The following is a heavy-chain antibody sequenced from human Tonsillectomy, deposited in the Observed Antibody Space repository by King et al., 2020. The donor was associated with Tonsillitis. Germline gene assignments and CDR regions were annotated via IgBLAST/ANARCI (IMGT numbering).Heavy chain of an antibody. CDR3: SKDPKSIVYYDGRTPAFDI. J-gene: IGHJ3*02. V-gene: IGHV3-9*01. CDR2: ISCNCGSI. CDR1: GFTFDDYS. Sequence: VQLVESGGGLVQPGRSLRLSCAASGFTFDDYSMHWVRQAPGKGLEWVSGISCNCGSICYAESVKGRFTISRDNAKNSLYLQMNSLRAEDTALYYCSKDPKSIVYYDGRTPAFDIWGQGTMVTVSS. D-gene: IGHD3-22*01.